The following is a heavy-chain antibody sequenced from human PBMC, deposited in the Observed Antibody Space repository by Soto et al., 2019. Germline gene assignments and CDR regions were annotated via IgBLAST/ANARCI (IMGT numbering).Heavy chain of an antibody. V-gene: IGHV1-18*01. CDR2: ITVYNGNA. J-gene: IGHJ4*02. CDR3: ARWLQLRPLDY. CDR1: GYTXTSYG. D-gene: IGHD5-12*01. Sequence: SXKDSYKASGYTXTSYGISLVRQAPGQGPEYMGWITVYNGNANYGQKFQDRVTMTVYTSTTTAYMELRKLIPAYTAVYYCARWLQLRPLDYWGQGTLGTVS.